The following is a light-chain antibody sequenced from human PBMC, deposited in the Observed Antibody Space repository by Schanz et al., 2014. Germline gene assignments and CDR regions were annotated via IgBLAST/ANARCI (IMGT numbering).Light chain of an antibody. CDR3: QQSYSTLPYT. J-gene: IGKJ2*01. CDR1: QSISTY. Sequence: DIQMTQSPSSLSASVGDRVTITCRASQSISTYLNWYQQKPGKAPKLLIYAASSLQSGVPSRFSGSGSGTDFTLTISSLQPEDFATYFCQQSYSTLPYTFGQGTTLEI. CDR2: AAS. V-gene: IGKV1-39*01.